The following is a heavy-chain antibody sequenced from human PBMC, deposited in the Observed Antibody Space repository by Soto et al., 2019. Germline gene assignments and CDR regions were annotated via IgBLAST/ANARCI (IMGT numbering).Heavy chain of an antibody. Sequence: ASVKVSCKASGGTFSSYAISWVRQAPGQGLEWMGRIIPILGIANYAQKFQGRVTITADKSTSTAYMVLSSLRSEDTDVYYCARDANIVVVPAANRGWYFDLWGRGTLVTVSS. D-gene: IGHD2-2*01. J-gene: IGHJ2*01. V-gene: IGHV1-69*04. CDR1: GGTFSSYA. CDR2: IIPILGIA. CDR3: ARDANIVVVPAANRGWYFDL.